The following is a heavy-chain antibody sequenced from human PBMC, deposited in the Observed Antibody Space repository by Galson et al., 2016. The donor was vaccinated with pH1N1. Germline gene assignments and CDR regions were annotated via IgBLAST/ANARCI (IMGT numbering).Heavy chain of an antibody. V-gene: IGHV3-30*04. D-gene: IGHD2/OR15-2a*01. CDR1: GFTFTSYA. Sequence: PLRLSCAASGFTFTSYAFHWVRQAPGKGLEWVAVISNDGTKKYYTDSVKGRFSVSRDNSKNTLFLQMNSLRGDDTAVYYCARAVFYDVDLLDYYFDYWGQGTLVTVSS. J-gene: IGHJ4*02. CDR2: ISNDGTKK. CDR3: ARAVFYDVDLLDYYFDY.